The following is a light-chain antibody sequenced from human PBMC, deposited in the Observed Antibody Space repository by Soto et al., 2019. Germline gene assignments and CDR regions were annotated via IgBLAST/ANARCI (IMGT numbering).Light chain of an antibody. CDR1: SSDVGGYNY. CDR2: DVS. CDR3: CSYAGSYTFYV. V-gene: IGLV2-11*01. J-gene: IGLJ1*01. Sequence: QSVLTQPRSVSGSPGQSGTISCTGTSSDVGGYNYVSWYQQHPGKAPKLMIYDVSKRPSGVPDRFSGSKSGNTASLTISGLQAEDEADYYCCSYAGSYTFYVFGTGTKVTVL.